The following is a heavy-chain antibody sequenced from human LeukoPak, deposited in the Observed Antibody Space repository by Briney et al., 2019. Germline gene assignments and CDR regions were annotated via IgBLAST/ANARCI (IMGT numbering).Heavy chain of an antibody. CDR2: ISYSGST. Sequence: PSETLSLTCTVSGGSISSYYWSWIRQPPGKGLQWIGYISYSGSTNYNPSLKSRVTISIDTSKNQFSLKLRSVTAADTAIYYCARQGYDILTGYIDAFDIWGQGTMVTVSS. J-gene: IGHJ3*02. CDR1: GGSISSYY. D-gene: IGHD3-9*01. V-gene: IGHV4-59*08. CDR3: ARQGYDILTGYIDAFDI.